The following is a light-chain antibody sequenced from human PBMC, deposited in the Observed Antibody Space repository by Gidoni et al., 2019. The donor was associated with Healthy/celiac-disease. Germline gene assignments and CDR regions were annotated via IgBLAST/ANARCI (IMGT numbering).Light chain of an antibody. Sequence: NFMLTRPHSVSDYPGKTVTISCTGSSGSIASNYVQWYQQRPGSAPTAVIYEDNQRPSGVPDRFSGSIDSSSNSAALTISGLKTEDEADYYCQSYDSSNHVVFGGGTKLTVL. CDR1: SGSIASNY. CDR2: EDN. CDR3: QSYDSSNHVV. V-gene: IGLV6-57*02. J-gene: IGLJ2*01.